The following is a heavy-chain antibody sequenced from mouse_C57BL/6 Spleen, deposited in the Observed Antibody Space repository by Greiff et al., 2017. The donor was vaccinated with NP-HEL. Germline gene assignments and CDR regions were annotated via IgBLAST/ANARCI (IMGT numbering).Heavy chain of an antibody. CDR1: GYTFTSYW. CDR3: ARRVYGTYLLLAMDY. J-gene: IGHJ4*01. CDR2: LDPSDSYT. D-gene: IGHD2-1*01. Sequence: QVQLQQPGAELVMPGASVKLSCKASGYTFTSYWMHWVKQRPGQGLEWIGELDPSDSYTKYNQKFKGESKLTVDKSSSTAYMQLSSLTSEDSAVYYCARRVYGTYLLLAMDYWGQGTSVTVAS. V-gene: IGHV1-69*01.